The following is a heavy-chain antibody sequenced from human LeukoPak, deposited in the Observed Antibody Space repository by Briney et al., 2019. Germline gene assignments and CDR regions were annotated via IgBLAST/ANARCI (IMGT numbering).Heavy chain of an antibody. D-gene: IGHD3-22*01. J-gene: IGHJ5*02. CDR3: ARGVTMIGRLRFDP. CDR1: GYSISSGYY. CDR2: IYHSGST. V-gene: IGHV4-38-2*02. Sequence: SETLSLTCTVSGYSISSGYYCGWIRQPPGKGLEWIGSIYHSGSTYYNPSLKSRVTISVDTSKSQFSLKLSSVTAADTAVYFCARGVTMIGRLRFDPWGQGTLVTVSS.